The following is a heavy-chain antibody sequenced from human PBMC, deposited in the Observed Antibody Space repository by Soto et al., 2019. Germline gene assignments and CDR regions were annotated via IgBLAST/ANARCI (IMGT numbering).Heavy chain of an antibody. CDR1: GGSFSGYY. CDR2: INHSGST. D-gene: IGHD4-17*01. J-gene: IGHJ6*02. CDR3: ARDKYMTTIYYYYGMDV. Sequence: SETLSLTCAVYGGSFSGYYWIWIRQPPGKGLEWIGEINHSGSTNYNPSLKSRVTISVDTSKNQFSLKLSSVTAADTAVYYCARDKYMTTIYYYYGMDVWGQGTTVTVSS. V-gene: IGHV4-34*01.